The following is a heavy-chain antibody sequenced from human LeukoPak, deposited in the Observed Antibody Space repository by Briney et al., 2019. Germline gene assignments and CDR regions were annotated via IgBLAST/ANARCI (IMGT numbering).Heavy chain of an antibody. Sequence: SQTLSLTCAISGDGLSVSSDVWNWVRQSPSRGLEWLGRTYYKSKCHNDYAGSVKSRITISPDTSNNHYSLKLTAVTAADTALYYCARHIIRANFYMDVWGKGTTVTVSS. V-gene: IGHV6-1*01. D-gene: IGHD2-21*01. CDR2: TYYKSKCHN. J-gene: IGHJ6*03. CDR1: GDGLSVSSDV. CDR3: ARHIIRANFYMDV.